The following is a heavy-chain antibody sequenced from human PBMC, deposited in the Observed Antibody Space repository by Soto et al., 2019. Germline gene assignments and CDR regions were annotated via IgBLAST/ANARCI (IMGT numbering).Heavy chain of an antibody. Sequence: SETLSLTCAVSGGSISSSNWWSWVRQPPGKGLEWIGEIYHSGSTYYNPSLKSRVTISVDKSKNQFSLKLSSVTAADTAVYYCTRVWTTVTNWFDPWGQGTLVTVSS. V-gene: IGHV4-4*02. CDR1: GGSISSSNW. CDR3: TRVWTTVTNWFDP. D-gene: IGHD4-17*01. J-gene: IGHJ5*02. CDR2: IYHSGST.